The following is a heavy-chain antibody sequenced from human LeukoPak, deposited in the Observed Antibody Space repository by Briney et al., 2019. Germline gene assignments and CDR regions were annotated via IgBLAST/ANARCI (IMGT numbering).Heavy chain of an antibody. CDR3: ASGSGGDFNYYYYMDV. CDR1: GFTFDDYG. Sequence: GGSLRLSCAASGFTFDDYGMSWVRQAPGKGLEWVSGINWNGGSTGYADSVKGRFTISRDNAKNSLYLQMNSLRAEDTALYYCASGSGGDFNYYYYMDVWGKGTTVTVSS. CDR2: INWNGGST. V-gene: IGHV3-20*04. D-gene: IGHD4-17*01. J-gene: IGHJ6*03.